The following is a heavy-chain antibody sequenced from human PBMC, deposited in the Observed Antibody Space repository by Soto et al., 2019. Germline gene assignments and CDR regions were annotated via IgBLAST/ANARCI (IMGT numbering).Heavy chain of an antibody. CDR3: ARTELRYFDWSPDASDI. CDR2: MHYTGFS. V-gene: IGHV4-59*02. J-gene: IGHJ3*02. Sequence: PSETLSLTCSFSGDSVTSHYLTWIRQSPERGLEWIGYMHYTGFSHYNPSLKSRLTISVDTSKNQFTLKLTSVTAADTAVYYCARTELRYFDWSPDASDIWGQGTMVTVSS. CDR1: GDSVTSHY. D-gene: IGHD3-9*01.